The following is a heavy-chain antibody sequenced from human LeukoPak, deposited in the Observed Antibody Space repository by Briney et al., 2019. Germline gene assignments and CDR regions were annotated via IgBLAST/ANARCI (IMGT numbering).Heavy chain of an antibody. CDR1: GGSISSHY. V-gene: IGHV4-59*11. J-gene: IGHJ3*02. CDR2: IHNSGST. CDR3: ARDPGYTYGYVTFDI. Sequence: SETLSLTCTVSGGSISSHYWSWIRQPPGKGLEWIGHIHNSGSTNYNPSLESRVTISVDTSKNQFSLKLSSVTAADAAVYYCARDPGYTYGYVTFDIWGQGTMVTVSS. D-gene: IGHD5-18*01.